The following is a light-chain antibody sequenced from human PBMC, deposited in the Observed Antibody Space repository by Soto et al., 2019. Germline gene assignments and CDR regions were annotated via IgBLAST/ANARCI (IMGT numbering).Light chain of an antibody. J-gene: IGKJ2*01. CDR2: GAS. V-gene: IGKV3-20*01. CDR3: QLYGGSPLYP. CDR1: QGVSSNF. Sequence: EIVLTQSPGTLSLSPGERATLSCRASQGVSSNFLAWYQQKSGQAPRLLIYGASTTATGIPDRFSGSGSGPDFTLTISRLEPEDFAVYYCQLYGGSPLYPFGRGTKVEIK.